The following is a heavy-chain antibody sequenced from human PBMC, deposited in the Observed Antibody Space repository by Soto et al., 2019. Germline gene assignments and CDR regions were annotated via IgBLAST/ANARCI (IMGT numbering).Heavy chain of an antibody. Sequence: PSQTLSLTCAISGNSVSSNSAAWNWIRQSPSRGLEWLGRTYYRSKWYNDYAVSVKSRITINPDTSKNQFSLQLNSVTPEDTAVYYCARENTDIVAPEGFDPWGQGTLVTVSS. D-gene: IGHD5-12*01. CDR2: TYYRSKWYN. V-gene: IGHV6-1*01. J-gene: IGHJ5*02. CDR3: ARENTDIVAPEGFDP. CDR1: GNSVSSNSAA.